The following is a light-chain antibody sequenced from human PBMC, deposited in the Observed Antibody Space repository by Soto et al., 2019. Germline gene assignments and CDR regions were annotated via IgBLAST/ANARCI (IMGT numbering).Light chain of an antibody. CDR2: GAS. J-gene: IGKJ5*01. CDR3: QQYGNSRIN. V-gene: IGKV3-20*01. CDR1: QSVSSTS. Sequence: EIVLTQSPGTLSLSPGERATLSCRASQSVSSTSLAWYQQKPGQAPRLLIYGASIRATGIPDRFSGSGSGTDFTLTISRLEPEDFAVYYCQQYGNSRINFGLGTRLEIK.